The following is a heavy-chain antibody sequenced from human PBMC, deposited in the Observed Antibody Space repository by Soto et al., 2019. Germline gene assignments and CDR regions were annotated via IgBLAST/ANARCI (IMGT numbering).Heavy chain of an antibody. CDR3: AREPSPGFAFSWFDP. J-gene: IGHJ5*02. Sequence: SETLSLTCTVSGGSISSGDYYWSWIRQPPGKGLEWIGYIYYSGSTYYNPSLKSRVTISVDTSKNQFSLKLSSVTAADTAVYYCAREPSPGFAFSWFDPWGQGTLVTVSS. CDR2: IYYSGST. CDR1: GGSISSGDYY. V-gene: IGHV4-30-4*01. D-gene: IGHD3-10*01.